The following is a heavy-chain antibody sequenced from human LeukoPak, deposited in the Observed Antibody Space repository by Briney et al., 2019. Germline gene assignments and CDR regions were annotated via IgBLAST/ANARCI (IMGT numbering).Heavy chain of an antibody. Sequence: SETLSLTCTVSGGSISSYYWSWIRQPPGKGLEWIGYIYYSDNTNYNPSLKSRVTISLDTSKKQFSVTLRSVTAADTAVYYCARANVAAAGRIDLWGQGSLVTVSS. CDR1: GGSISSYY. CDR2: IYYSDNT. V-gene: IGHV4-59*01. J-gene: IGHJ5*02. CDR3: ARANVAAAGRIDL. D-gene: IGHD6-25*01.